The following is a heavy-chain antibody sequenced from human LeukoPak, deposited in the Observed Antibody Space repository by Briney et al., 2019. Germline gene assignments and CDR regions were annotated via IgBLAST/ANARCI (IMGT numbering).Heavy chain of an antibody. CDR1: GFTLSTSC. J-gene: IGHJ4*02. D-gene: IGHD3-16*01. Sequence: GGSLRLSCVASGFTLSTSCVTWVRQAPGKGLEWVANIDKHGSGKYYVDSVKGRFAISRDYANNSVFLQMNSLRAEDTSVYYFARDGGWGYYDLWGQGTPVTVSS. CDR3: ARDGGWGYYDL. V-gene: IGHV3-7*01. CDR2: IDKHGSGK.